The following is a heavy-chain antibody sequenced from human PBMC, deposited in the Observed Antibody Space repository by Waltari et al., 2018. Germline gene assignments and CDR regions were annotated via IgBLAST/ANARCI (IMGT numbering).Heavy chain of an antibody. CDR2: IILIFGTA. CDR1: GGTFSSYA. D-gene: IGHD6-6*01. J-gene: IGHJ5*02. V-gene: IGHV1-69*05. Sequence: QVQLVQSGAEVKKPGSSVKVSCKASGGTFSSYAISWVRQAPGQGLEWMGGIILIFGTANYAQKFQGRFTMTRDTSISTAYMELSRLRSDDTAVYYCARERSIAARRRYWFDPWGQGTLVTVSS. CDR3: ARERSIAARRRYWFDP.